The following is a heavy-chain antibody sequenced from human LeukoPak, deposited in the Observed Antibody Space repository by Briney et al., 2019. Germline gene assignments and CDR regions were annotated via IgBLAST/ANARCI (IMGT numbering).Heavy chain of an antibody. CDR1: GFTFSSYG. V-gene: IGHV3-30*18. CDR2: ISYDGSNK. CDR3: AKDEGRSWLFDY. J-gene: IGHJ4*02. Sequence: GRSLRLSCAASGFTFSSYGMHWVRQAPGKGLEWVAVISYDGSNKYYADSVKGRFTISRDNSKNTLYLQMNSLRAEDTAVYYCAKDEGRSWLFDYWGQGTLVTVSS. D-gene: IGHD6-13*01.